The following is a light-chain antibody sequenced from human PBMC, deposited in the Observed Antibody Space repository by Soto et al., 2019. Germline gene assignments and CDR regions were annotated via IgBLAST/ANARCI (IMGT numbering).Light chain of an antibody. CDR3: CSYAGIYTVV. J-gene: IGLJ2*01. V-gene: IGLV2-11*01. CDR1: SSDVGGYNY. CDR2: DVS. Sequence: QSALTQPRSVSGSPGQSVTISCAGTSSDVGGYNYVSWYQQHPGKAPKLIIFDVSKRPSGVPDRFSGSKSGNTASLTISGLQAEDEADYHCCSYAGIYTVVFGGGTKLTVL.